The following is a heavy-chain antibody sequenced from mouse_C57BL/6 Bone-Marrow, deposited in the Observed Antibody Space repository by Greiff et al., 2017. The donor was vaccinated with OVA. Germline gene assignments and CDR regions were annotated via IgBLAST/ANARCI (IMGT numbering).Heavy chain of an antibody. CDR3: ARPYSASFAY. CDR2: ISSGGSYT. J-gene: IGHJ3*01. D-gene: IGHD6-5*01. V-gene: IGHV5-6*02. CDR1: GFTFSSYG. Sequence: KLVESGGDFVKPGGSLKLSCAASGFTFSSYGMSWVRQTPDKRLEWVATISSGGSYTYYPDSVKGRFTISRDNAKNTLYLQMSSLKSEDTAMYYCARPYSASFAYWGQGTLVTVSA.